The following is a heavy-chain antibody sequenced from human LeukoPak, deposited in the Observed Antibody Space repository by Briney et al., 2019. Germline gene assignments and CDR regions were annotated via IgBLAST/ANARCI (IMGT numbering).Heavy chain of an antibody. CDR3: ARDKSCSITCPASYFDN. CDR1: GFTFSSYW. D-gene: IGHD3-3*02. V-gene: IGHV3-7*01. Sequence: GGSLRLSCAASGFTFSSYWMSWVRQAPGKGLEWVANIKQDGSEMHYVDSVKGRITISRDNAMNSLYLQMNSLRAEDTAVYYCARDKSCSITCPASYFDNWGQGTLVTVSS. CDR2: IKQDGSEM. J-gene: IGHJ4*02.